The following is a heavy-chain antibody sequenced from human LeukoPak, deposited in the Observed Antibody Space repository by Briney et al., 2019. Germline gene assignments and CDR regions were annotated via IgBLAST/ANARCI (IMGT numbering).Heavy chain of an antibody. CDR3: ASLEVVPAALFEY. V-gene: IGHV3-7*01. J-gene: IGHJ4*02. D-gene: IGHD2-2*01. Sequence: GGSLRLSCAASGFRFSSYWMSWVRQAPGKGLEWLANIKHDGSEKYYVDSVKGRFTISRDNAKSSLYLQMNSLRAEDTAVYYCASLEVVPAALFEYWGQGTLVTVSS. CDR2: IKHDGSEK. CDR1: GFRFSSYW.